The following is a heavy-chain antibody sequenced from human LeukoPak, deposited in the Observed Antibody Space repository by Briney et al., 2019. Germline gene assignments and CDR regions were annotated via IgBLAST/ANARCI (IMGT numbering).Heavy chain of an antibody. V-gene: IGHV4-59*11. CDR1: GGAISSHY. Sequence: NPSETLSLTCTVSGGAISSHYWSWIRQPPGKGLEWIGYISYSGNTVYNPSLKSRVIILGDTSKNQFSLKLSSVTAADTAVYYCARDGYCSSTSCYERYFDYWGQGTLVTVSS. CDR3: ARDGYCSSTSCYERYFDY. D-gene: IGHD2-2*03. CDR2: ISYSGNT. J-gene: IGHJ4*02.